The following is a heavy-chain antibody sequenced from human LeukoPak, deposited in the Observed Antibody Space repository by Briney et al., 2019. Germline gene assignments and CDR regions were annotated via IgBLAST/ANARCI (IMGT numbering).Heavy chain of an antibody. CDR1: GFTFSNYW. D-gene: IGHD3-10*01. CDR2: ITSDASST. V-gene: IGHV3-74*01. J-gene: IGHJ3*02. CDR3: AREFEGQEAGAYGSGSYDVFDI. Sequence: PGGSLRLSCAASGFTFSNYWMRWVRRAPGKGLVWVSRITSDASSTSYADSVKGRFTISRDNAKNTLYLRMNSLRAEDTAVYYCAREFEGQEAGAYGSGSYDVFDIWGQGTMVTVSS.